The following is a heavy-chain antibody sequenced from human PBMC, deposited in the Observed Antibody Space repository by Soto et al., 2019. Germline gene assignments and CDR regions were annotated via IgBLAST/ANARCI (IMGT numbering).Heavy chain of an antibody. Sequence: QVQLVESGGGVVQPGRSLRLSCAASGLTFSMFAMHWVRQAPGKGLEWVAVISYDGSSEYYADSVKGRFTISRDNSKNTLYLQMSRLRAEDTAMYYCAKALGRDGYYPYGMDVWGQGTTVTVSS. J-gene: IGHJ6*02. CDR2: ISYDGSSE. V-gene: IGHV3-30-3*01. CDR1: GLTFSMFA. D-gene: IGHD1-26*01. CDR3: AKALGRDGYYPYGMDV.